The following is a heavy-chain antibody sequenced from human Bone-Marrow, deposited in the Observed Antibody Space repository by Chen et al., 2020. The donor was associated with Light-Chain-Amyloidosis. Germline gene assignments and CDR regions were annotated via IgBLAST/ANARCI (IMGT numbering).Heavy chain of an antibody. CDR3: ARDMGAARQPYYYYGMDV. J-gene: IGHJ6*02. CDR1: GGTFSSYA. D-gene: IGHD6-6*01. Sequence: QVQLVQSGAEVKKPGSSVKVSCKASGGTFSSYAISWVRQAPGQGLEWMGGIIPIFGTANYAQKFQGRVTITADESTSTAYMELSSLRSEDTAVYYCARDMGAARQPYYYYGMDVWGQGTTVTVSS. V-gene: IGHV1-69*01. CDR2: IIPIFGTA.